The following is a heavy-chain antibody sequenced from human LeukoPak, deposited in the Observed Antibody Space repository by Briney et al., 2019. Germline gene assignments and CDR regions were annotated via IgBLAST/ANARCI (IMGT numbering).Heavy chain of an antibody. CDR1: GYTLTELS. CDR2: FDPEDGET. V-gene: IGHV1-24*01. Sequence: ASVKVSCKVSGYTLTELSMHWVRQAPGKGLEWMGGFDPEDGETIYAQKFQGRVTMTEDTSTDTAYVELSSLRSEDTAVYYCATSLGGSGSYYPLDYWGQGTLVTVSS. J-gene: IGHJ4*02. CDR3: ATSLGGSGSYYPLDY. D-gene: IGHD3-10*01.